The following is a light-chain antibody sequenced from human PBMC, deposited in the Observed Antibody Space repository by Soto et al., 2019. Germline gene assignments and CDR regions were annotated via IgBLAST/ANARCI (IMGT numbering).Light chain of an antibody. CDR2: AAS. Sequence: DIQVTQSPSSLSASVGDRVTITCRASQGVRNALDWYQQKPGKAPKRLIYAASTWPSGVPSRFSGSGSGTEFTLTISSLQPEDFATYYCLQHNGFPYTFGQGTTLEIK. J-gene: IGKJ2*01. CDR1: QGVRNA. V-gene: IGKV1-17*01. CDR3: LQHNGFPYT.